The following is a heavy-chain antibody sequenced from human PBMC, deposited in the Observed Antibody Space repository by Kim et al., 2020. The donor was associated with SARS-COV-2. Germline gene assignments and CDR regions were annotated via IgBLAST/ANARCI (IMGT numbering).Heavy chain of an antibody. CDR3: AKPGGSGSYYRYFDS. CDR1: GFTFNMYA. Sequence: GSLRLSCVASGFTFNMYAMTWVRQAPGKGLEWVSDISSSDTTYYADSVKGRFTIFRDNSKNTLYLQMNSLRAEDTAVYYCAKPGGSGSYYRYFDSWGQGTQVTFSS. D-gene: IGHD3-10*01. V-gene: IGHV3-23*01. CDR2: ISSSDTT. J-gene: IGHJ4*02.